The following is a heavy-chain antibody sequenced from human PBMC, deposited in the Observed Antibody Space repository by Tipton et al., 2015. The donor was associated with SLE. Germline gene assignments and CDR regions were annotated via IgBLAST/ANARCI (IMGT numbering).Heavy chain of an antibody. Sequence: TLSLTCTVSAGSISTHYWSWLRQSPGKGLEWIGYIYYIGSTNYNPSLKSRVTLSIDRSRNQFSLTLSSVTGADTAVYYCARGMLTWRGAIVGVDVWGQGTTVNVSS. CDR2: IYYIGST. D-gene: IGHD2-8*01. J-gene: IGHJ6*02. V-gene: IGHV4-59*08. CDR1: AGSISTHY. CDR3: ARGMLTWRGAIVGVDV.